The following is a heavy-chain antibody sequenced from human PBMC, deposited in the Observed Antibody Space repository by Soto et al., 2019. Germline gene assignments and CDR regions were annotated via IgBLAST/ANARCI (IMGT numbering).Heavy chain of an antibody. CDR3: ASARHIGP. CDR2: IKEDGSER. V-gene: IGHV3-7*01. D-gene: IGHD2-21*01. Sequence: GGSLRLSCAASGFTFSNYWMSWVRQAPGKGLEWVANIKEDGSERNYVDSVKGRFTISRDNAENSLYLQMNSLRAEDTAVYYCASARHIGPWGQGTLVTVSS. J-gene: IGHJ5*02. CDR1: GFTFSNYW.